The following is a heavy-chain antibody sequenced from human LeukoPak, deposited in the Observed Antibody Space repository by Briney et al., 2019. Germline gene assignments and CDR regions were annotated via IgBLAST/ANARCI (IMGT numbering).Heavy chain of an antibody. J-gene: IGHJ4*02. CDR2: IYSGGDT. CDR1: GFTVCSDY. D-gene: IGHD3-3*01. CDR3: PRDRYPTIFGG. Sequence: PGGSLRLSCSASGFTVCSDYMGWVRQAPGQGLEWGSIIYSGGDTYSADSVEGRFTIARDNSKKTLYLQMNSLRAEDTPVYYCPRDRYPTIFGGWGQGSLVTVSS. V-gene: IGHV3-66*02.